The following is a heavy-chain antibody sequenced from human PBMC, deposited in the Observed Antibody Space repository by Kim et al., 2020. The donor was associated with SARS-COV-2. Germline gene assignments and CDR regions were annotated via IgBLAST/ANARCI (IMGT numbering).Heavy chain of an antibody. V-gene: IGHV4-59*13. J-gene: IGHJ5*02. CDR3: AREGARDFAP. Sequence: SETLSLTCTVSGDSIGTYYWTWIRQPPGKGLEWIGNVYDSGSTNYNPSLKSRVTISLDTSKKQFFLKLTAVTAADTAVYYCAREGARDFAPWGQGTPLTVP. CDR2: VYDSGST. CDR1: GDSIGTYY.